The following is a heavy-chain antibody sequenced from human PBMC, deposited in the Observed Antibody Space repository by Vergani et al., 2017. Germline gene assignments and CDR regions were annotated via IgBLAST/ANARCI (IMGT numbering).Heavy chain of an antibody. D-gene: IGHD3-9*01. CDR2: IYTSGST. V-gene: IGHV4-61*02. CDR3: ARGVPYYDILTGYYVGEYYFDY. Sequence: QVQLQESGPGLVKPSQTLSLTCTVSGGSISSGSYYWSWIRQPAGKGLEWIGRIYTSGSTNYNPSLKSRVTMSVDTSKNQFSLRLTTLTAADTAVYYCARGVPYYDILTGYYVGEYYFDYWGQGTLVTVSS. J-gene: IGHJ4*02. CDR1: GGSISSGSYY.